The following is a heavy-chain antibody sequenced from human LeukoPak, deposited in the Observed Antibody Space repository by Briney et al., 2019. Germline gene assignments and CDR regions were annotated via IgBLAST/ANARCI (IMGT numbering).Heavy chain of an antibody. CDR2: ISANNGNT. CDR3: ARVGVVVPAAWFDP. J-gene: IGHJ5*02. CDR1: GYSFGIFG. V-gene: IGHV1-18*01. D-gene: IGHD2-2*01. Sequence: ASVKVSCKASGYSFGIFGISWMRQAPGQGLEWMGWISANNGNTKYAQNLQGRVTMTTDTSTSTAHMELRSLRSDDTAVYYCARVGVVVPAAWFDPWGQGTLVTVSS.